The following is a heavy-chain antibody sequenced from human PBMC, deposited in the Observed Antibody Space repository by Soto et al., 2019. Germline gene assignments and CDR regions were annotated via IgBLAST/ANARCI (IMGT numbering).Heavy chain of an antibody. CDR1: GGSISSYY. CDR3: ARDYYGSGSPPLGY. V-gene: IGHV4-59*01. D-gene: IGHD3-10*01. CDR2: IYYSGST. Sequence: SETLSLTCTVSGGSISSYYWSWIRQPPGKGLEWIGYIYYSGSTNYNPSQKSRVTISVDTSKNQFSLKLSSVTAADTAVYYCARDYYGSGSPPLGYWGQGTLVTVS. J-gene: IGHJ4*02.